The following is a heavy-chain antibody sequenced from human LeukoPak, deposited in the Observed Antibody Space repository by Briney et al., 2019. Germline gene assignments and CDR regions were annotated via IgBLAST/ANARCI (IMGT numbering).Heavy chain of an antibody. J-gene: IGHJ3*02. CDR3: ARAIVGAFPRGAFDI. V-gene: IGHV3-64*01. CDR1: GFXFSTYA. CDR2: VGSDGSST. Sequence: GGSLRLSYAASGFXFSTYAIHWVRQAPGQGLEYVSYVGSDGSSTYYANSVKGRFTISRDNSKNTLYLQMGSLKPEDMAVYYCARAIVGAFPRGAFDIWGQGTMVTVSS. D-gene: IGHD1-26*01.